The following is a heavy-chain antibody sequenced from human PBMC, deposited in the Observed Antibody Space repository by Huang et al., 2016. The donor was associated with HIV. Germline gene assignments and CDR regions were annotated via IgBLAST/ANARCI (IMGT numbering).Heavy chain of an antibody. CDR2: RNPNSGKT. CDR1: GYSFASYD. CDR3: VRGWYIAALPYFDY. V-gene: IGHV1-8*01. J-gene: IGHJ4*02. D-gene: IGHD6-6*01. Sequence: QVHLVQSGAEVRVSGASVKVSCEAAGYSFASYDINWVRQATGQGREWMGWRNPNSGKTGYAQKFQRRVTMTRNTSIITAYMELSSLRSEDTAKYFCVRGWYIAALPYFDYWGQGTLVTVSS.